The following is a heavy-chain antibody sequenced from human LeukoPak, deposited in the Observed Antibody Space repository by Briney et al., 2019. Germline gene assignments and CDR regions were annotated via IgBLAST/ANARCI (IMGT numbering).Heavy chain of an antibody. V-gene: IGHV4-34*01. Sequence: SETLSLTCAVYGGSFSGYYWSWIRRPPGKGLEWIGEINHSGSTNYNPSLKSRVTISVDTSKNQFSLKLSSVTAADTAVYYCARGVTGTTEIDYWGQGTLVTVSS. CDR3: ARGVTGTTEIDY. D-gene: IGHD1-20*01. J-gene: IGHJ4*02. CDR1: GGSFSGYY. CDR2: INHSGST.